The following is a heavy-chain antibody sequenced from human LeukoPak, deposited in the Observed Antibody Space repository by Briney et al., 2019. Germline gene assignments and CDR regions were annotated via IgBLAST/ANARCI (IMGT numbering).Heavy chain of an antibody. D-gene: IGHD5-18*01. V-gene: IGHV3-9*01. J-gene: IGHJ6*02. Sequence: PARSLRLSCATSAFTIDNYAMHWVRQDTRKGLQWVSGISCTSDTIGYADSVKGRFTISRDNAKISLYLQMNSLRAEDTALYYCAKDISLHFGYSYAKRDYGMEVWGQGTTVTVSS. CDR1: AFTIDNYA. CDR3: AKDISLHFGYSYAKRDYGMEV. CDR2: ISCTSDTI.